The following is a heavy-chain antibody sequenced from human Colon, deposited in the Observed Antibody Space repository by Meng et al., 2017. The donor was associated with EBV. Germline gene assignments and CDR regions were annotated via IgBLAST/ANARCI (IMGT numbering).Heavy chain of an antibody. V-gene: IGHV4-30-4*01. Sequence: QVRLHVSGPGLVKPSQTLSLTCTVSGGSINSGDYYWSWIRQPPGKGLEWIGYIYYTGSTYYNPSLKSRVTISMDTSKNQFSLRLSSVTAADTAVYYCARNYYFDYWGQGTLVTAPQ. CDR2: IYYTGST. CDR1: GGSINSGDYY. CDR3: ARNYYFDY. J-gene: IGHJ4*02.